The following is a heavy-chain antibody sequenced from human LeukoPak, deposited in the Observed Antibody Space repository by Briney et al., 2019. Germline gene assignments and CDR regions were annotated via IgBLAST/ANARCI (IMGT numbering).Heavy chain of an antibody. CDR2: IKEYGSEI. D-gene: IGHD2-21*02. CDR3: ARGVCGGDCYSWVYYCYYMDV. V-gene: IGHV3-7*01. Sequence: PGGSLRLPCAASGFTFNIYWMNWLRQAPGKSLEWVANIKEYGSEIYYVDSVKGRFTISRENAKNSLYLLMNSLRAEDRAVYYCARGVCGGDCYSWVYYCYYMDVWGKGTTVTVSS. CDR1: GFTFNIYW. J-gene: IGHJ6*03.